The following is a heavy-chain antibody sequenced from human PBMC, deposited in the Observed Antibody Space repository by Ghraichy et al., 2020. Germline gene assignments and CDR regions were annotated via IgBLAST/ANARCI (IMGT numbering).Heavy chain of an antibody. D-gene: IGHD6-13*01. V-gene: IGHV4-34*01. CDR3: ASGPRYIVAAGTSHYYGMDV. Sequence: SETLSLTCAVYGGSFSGYYWTWIRQPPGKGLEWIGEINHSGSTNYNPSLKSRVTISVDTSKNQFSLRLSSVTAADTAVFYCASGPRYIVAAGTSHYYGMDVWGQGTTVTVSS. CDR2: INHSGST. J-gene: IGHJ6*02. CDR1: GGSFSGYY.